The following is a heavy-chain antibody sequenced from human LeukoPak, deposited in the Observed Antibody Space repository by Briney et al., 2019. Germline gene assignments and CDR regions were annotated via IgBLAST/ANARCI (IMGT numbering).Heavy chain of an antibody. CDR1: GFTVSSNY. J-gene: IGHJ6*02. Sequence: GGTLRLSCAASGFTVSSNYMSWVGQAPGQGLEWVSVIYSGGSTYSADSVKGRFTISRYNSKNTLYLQMNSLRAEDTAVYYCARGGIAGAGFGYYYYGMDVWGQGTTVTASS. V-gene: IGHV3-53*01. CDR2: IYSGGST. CDR3: ARGGIAGAGFGYYYYGMDV. D-gene: IGHD6-13*01.